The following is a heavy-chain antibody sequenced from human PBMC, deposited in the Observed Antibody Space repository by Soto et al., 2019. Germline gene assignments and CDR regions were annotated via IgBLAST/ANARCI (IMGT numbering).Heavy chain of an antibody. CDR2: IYNSGST. D-gene: IGHD1-1*01. J-gene: IGHJ4*02. V-gene: IGHV4-59*01. CDR3: AIFRREGVPGYTLDY. CDR1: GGSISGYY. Sequence: PSETLSLTCTVSGGSISGYYWSWIRQPPGKGLEWIGYIYNSGSTNYNPSLKSPVTISEHTSKSQFSLKVNSMTAADTAVYYCAIFRREGVPGYTLDYRGQGILVTVSA.